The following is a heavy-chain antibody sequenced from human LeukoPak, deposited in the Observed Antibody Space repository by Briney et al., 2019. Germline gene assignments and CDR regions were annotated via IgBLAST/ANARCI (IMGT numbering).Heavy chain of an antibody. Sequence: PGRSLRLSCAASGFTFDDYAMHWVRQAPGKGLEWVSGISWNSGSIGYADSVKGRFTISRDNAKNSLYLQMNSLRAEDTALYYCARRGGGLDSWGQGTLVTVSS. CDR1: GFTFDDYA. J-gene: IGHJ4*02. CDR3: ARRGGGLDS. D-gene: IGHD3-10*01. V-gene: IGHV3-9*01. CDR2: ISWNSGSI.